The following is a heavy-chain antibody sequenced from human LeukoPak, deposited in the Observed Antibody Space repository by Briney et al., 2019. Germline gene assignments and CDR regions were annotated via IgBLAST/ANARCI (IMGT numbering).Heavy chain of an antibody. CDR1: GDSVSSNSAA. Sequence: SQTLSLTCAISGDSVSSNSAAWNWIRQSPSRGLEWLERTYYRSKWYNDYAVHVKSRLTLNPDTSKNQFSMHLNSVTPEDTAVYYCASGPYYDSPLYYFDYWGQGTLVTVSS. V-gene: IGHV6-1*01. J-gene: IGHJ4*02. D-gene: IGHD3-22*01. CDR3: ASGPYYDSPLYYFDY. CDR2: TYYRSKWYN.